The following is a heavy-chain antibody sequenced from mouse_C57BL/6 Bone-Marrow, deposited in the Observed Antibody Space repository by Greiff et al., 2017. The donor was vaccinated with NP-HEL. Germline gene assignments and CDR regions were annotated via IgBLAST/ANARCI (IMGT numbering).Heavy chain of an antibody. CDR2: IRNTANGYTT. CDR3: ARYDYDVGGYAMDY. J-gene: IGHJ4*01. D-gene: IGHD2-4*01. CDR1: GFTFTDYY. Sequence: EVMLVESGGGLVQPGGSLSLSCAASGFTFTDYYMSWVRQPPGKALEWLGFIRNTANGYTTEYSASVKGRITISRDTSQSIHYIQMNALRAEDSATYYGARYDYDVGGYAMDYWGQGTSVTVSS. V-gene: IGHV7-3*01.